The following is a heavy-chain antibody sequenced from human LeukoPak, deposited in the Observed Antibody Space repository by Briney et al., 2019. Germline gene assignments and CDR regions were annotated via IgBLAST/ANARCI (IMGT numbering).Heavy chain of an antibody. CDR2: FDPEDGET. V-gene: IGHV1-24*01. J-gene: IGHJ6*03. CDR3: AKRGSGWYEDYYYYMDV. Sequence: GASVKVSCKVSGYTLTELSMHWVRQAPGKGLEWMGGFDPEDGETIYAQKFQGRVTMTEDTSTDTAYMELSSLRSEDTAVYYCAKRGSGWYEDYYYYMDVWGKGTTVTISS. D-gene: IGHD6-19*01. CDR1: GYTLTELS.